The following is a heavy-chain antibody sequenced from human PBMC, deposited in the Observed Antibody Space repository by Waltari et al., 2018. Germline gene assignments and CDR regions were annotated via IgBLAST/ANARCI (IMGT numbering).Heavy chain of an antibody. V-gene: IGHV4-34*01. J-gene: IGHJ4*01. CDR1: GESFLGYF. CDR3: ARYGEVPASYFFDY. D-gene: IGHD2-21*01. CDR2: IHYSGST. Sequence: QVQLHQWGAGQLKPSETLSLTCAVSGESFLGYFWSWIRQSPGRGREWLGPIHYSGSTNYNPTLESRLSLSVDTTKKRFSLGLTSVTAADAALYFCARYGEVPASYFFDYWGQGTLVTVSS.